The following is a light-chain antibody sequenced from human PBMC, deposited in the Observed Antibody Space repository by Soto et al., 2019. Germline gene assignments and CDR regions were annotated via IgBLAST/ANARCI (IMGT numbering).Light chain of an antibody. J-gene: IGLJ1*01. CDR2: DNN. Sequence: QSVLTQPPSVSAAPGQKVTISCSGSSSNIGNNYVSWYQQLPGTAPKLLIYDNNKRPSGIPDRFSGSKSGTSATLGITGLQTGDEADYYCGTWDSSLSGYVLGTGTKVTVL. CDR1: SSNIGNNY. V-gene: IGLV1-51*01. CDR3: GTWDSSLSGYV.